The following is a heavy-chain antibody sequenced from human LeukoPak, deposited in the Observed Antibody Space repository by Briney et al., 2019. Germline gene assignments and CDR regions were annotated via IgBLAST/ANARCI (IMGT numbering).Heavy chain of an antibody. V-gene: IGHV4-38-2*02. CDR3: ARASDPQDWFDP. D-gene: IGHD2-15*01. Sequence: SETLSLTCSVSGGSISSGYYWGWIRQPPGKGLEWIGSIYHSGSTYYNPSLKSRVTISVDTSKNQFSLKLSSVTAADTAVYYCARASDPQDWFDPWGQGTLVTVSS. CDR2: IYHSGST. CDR1: GGSISSGYY. J-gene: IGHJ5*02.